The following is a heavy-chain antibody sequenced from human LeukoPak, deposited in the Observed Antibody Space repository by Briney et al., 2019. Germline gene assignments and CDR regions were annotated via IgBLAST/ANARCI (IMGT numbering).Heavy chain of an antibody. D-gene: IGHD6-19*01. CDR1: GYSFTSYW. Sequence: KGGESLKISCKGSGYSFTSYWIGWVRQMPGKGLEWMGIIYPGDSDTRYSPSFQGQVTISADKSISTAYLQWSSLKASDTAMYYCARTEVGYSSGWYGPYYYYFMDVWGKGTTVTISS. CDR2: IYPGDSDT. J-gene: IGHJ6*03. CDR3: ARTEVGYSSGWYGPYYYYFMDV. V-gene: IGHV5-51*01.